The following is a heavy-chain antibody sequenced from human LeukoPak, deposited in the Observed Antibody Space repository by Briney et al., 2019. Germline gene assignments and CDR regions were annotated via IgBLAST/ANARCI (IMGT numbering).Heavy chain of an antibody. CDR1: GFTFSRHW. J-gene: IGHJ4*02. D-gene: IGHD6-19*01. CDR3: ARTVPGHPDDYFDY. V-gene: IGHV3-7*01. CDR2: MNQDGSAI. Sequence: QPGGSLRLSCAASGFTFSRHWMSWVRQAPGKGLERVAHMNQDGSAIYSIDSVKGRFTISRDNDKNSLYLHMSGLTVADTAVYCCARTVPGHPDDYFDYWGQGTLVTVSS.